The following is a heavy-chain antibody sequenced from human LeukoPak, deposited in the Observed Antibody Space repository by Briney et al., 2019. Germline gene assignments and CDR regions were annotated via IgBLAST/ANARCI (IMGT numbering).Heavy chain of an antibody. V-gene: IGHV3-7*01. D-gene: IGHD2-2*01. CDR1: GFIFENYW. CDR2: IEQDGSEK. CDR3: ASLYCTHTTCYYFNY. Sequence: GGSLRLSCAASGFIFENYWMNWVRQAPGKGLEWVANIEQDGSEKYYVDSVKGRFTISRDNARNSLYLQMNSLRAEDTAVYYCASLYCTHTTCYYFNYWGQGTLVSVSS. J-gene: IGHJ4*02.